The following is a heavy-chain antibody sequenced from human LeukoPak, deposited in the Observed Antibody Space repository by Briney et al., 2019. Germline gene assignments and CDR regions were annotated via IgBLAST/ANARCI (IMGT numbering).Heavy chain of an antibody. CDR3: ARVVPVHEYYNSYMDV. Sequence: PGGSLRLSCEASGFPFMTYAMNWIRQSPGKGLEGVAFLTRGSSNIQYAESVKGRFTISRDNGKDSLFLQMNSLRAEDTAGYYCARVVPVHEYYNSYMDVWGKGTTVTVSS. V-gene: IGHV3-48*01. D-gene: IGHD1-1*01. CDR1: GFPFMTYA. J-gene: IGHJ6*03. CDR2: LTRGSSNI.